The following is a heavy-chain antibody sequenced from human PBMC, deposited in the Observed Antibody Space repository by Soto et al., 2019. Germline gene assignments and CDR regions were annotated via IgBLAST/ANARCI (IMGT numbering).Heavy chain of an antibody. J-gene: IGHJ5*02. D-gene: IGHD6-25*01. Sequence: ASVKVSCKASGYTFTSYDINWVRQATGQGLEWMGWINLKSGNTGHAQKFQGRVTMTMDTSISTAYMELNSLTSDDTAVYHCARAAASLDPWGQGTLVTVSS. CDR3: ARAAASLDP. CDR1: GYTFTSYD. CDR2: INLKSGNT. V-gene: IGHV1-8*01.